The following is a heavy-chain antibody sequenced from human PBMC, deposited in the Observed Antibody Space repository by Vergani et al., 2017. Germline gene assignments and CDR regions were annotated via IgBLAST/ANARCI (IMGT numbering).Heavy chain of an antibody. CDR2: INYVGRT. J-gene: IGHJ2*01. Sequence: QVQLQESGPGLVKPPGTLSLTCAVSGGSINPSSSFWGWIRQSPGKGLEWIGSINYVGRTYYIPSLPSRATVFVDTSKNQFSLNLTSVTAADTAVYYCARGRVDNWYFYLWGRGTLVTVSS. CDR3: ARGRVDNWYFYL. D-gene: IGHD3-10*01. V-gene: IGHV4-39*01. CDR1: GGSINPSSSF.